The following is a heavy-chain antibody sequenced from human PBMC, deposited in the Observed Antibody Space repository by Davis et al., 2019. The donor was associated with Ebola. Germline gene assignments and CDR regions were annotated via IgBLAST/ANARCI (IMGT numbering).Heavy chain of an antibody. CDR2: IYYSGST. D-gene: IGHD2-8*02. Sequence: MPSETLSLTCTVSGGSMSSSRYYWGWIRQPPGKGLEWIGSIYYSGSTYYNPSLKSRVTISVDTSKNQFSLKLSSVTAADTAVYYCARAPGYCTGGVCYPPYYYGMDVWGQGTTVTVSS. CDR3: ARAPGYCTGGVCYPPYYYGMDV. J-gene: IGHJ6*02. CDR1: GGSMSSSRYY. V-gene: IGHV4-39*01.